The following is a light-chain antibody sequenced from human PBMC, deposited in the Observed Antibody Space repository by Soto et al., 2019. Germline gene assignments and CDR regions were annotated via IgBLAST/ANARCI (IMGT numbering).Light chain of an antibody. J-gene: IGLJ2*01. CDR2: EVS. Sequence: QSALTQPASVSGSPGQSITISCTGTSSDVGAHKYVYWYQQQPDKAPRLMIYEVSNRPSGVSSRFSGSKSGNTASLTISGLRAEEEAVYCCSSYTPYSNLVFGGGTKLSVL. CDR3: SSYTPYSNLV. V-gene: IGLV2-14*01. CDR1: SSDVGAHKY.